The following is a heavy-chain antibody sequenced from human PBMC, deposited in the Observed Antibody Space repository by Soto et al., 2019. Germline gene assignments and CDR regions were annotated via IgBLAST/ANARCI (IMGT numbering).Heavy chain of an antibody. V-gene: IGHV3-30*18. Sequence: GGSLRLSCAASGFTFSSYGMHWVRQAPGKGLEWVAVISYDGSNKYYADSVKGRFTISRDNSKNTLYLQMNSLRAEDTAVYYCVKEYSSSWYRSGYYYYYGMDVWGQGTTVTVSS. CDR3: VKEYSSSWYRSGYYYYYGMDV. J-gene: IGHJ6*02. CDR1: GFTFSSYG. CDR2: ISYDGSNK. D-gene: IGHD6-13*01.